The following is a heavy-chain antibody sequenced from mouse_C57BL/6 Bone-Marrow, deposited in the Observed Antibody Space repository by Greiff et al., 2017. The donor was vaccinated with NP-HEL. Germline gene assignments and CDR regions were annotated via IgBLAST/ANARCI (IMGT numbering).Heavy chain of an antibody. Sequence: VKLVESGAELARPGASVKLSCKASGYTFTSYGISWVKQRTGQGLEWIGEIYPRSGNTYYNEKFKGKATLTADKSSSTAYMELRSLTSEDSAVYVCARFRYDAMDYWGQGTSVTVSS. J-gene: IGHJ4*01. CDR1: GYTFTSYG. V-gene: IGHV1-81*01. CDR2: IYPRSGNT. CDR3: ARFRYDAMDY. D-gene: IGHD1-1*01.